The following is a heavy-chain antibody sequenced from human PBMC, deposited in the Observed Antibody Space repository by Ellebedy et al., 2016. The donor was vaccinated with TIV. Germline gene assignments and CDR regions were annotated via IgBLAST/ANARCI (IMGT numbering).Heavy chain of an antibody. J-gene: IGHJ4*02. Sequence: GGSLRLXXAASGFTVSSNYMSWVRQAPGKGLEWVGRIKSKTDGGTTDYAAPVKGRFTISRDDSKNTLYLQMNSLKTEDTAVYYCTTEAFDYWGQGTLVTVSS. CDR1: GFTVSSNY. CDR3: TTEAFDY. V-gene: IGHV3-15*01. CDR2: IKSKTDGGTT.